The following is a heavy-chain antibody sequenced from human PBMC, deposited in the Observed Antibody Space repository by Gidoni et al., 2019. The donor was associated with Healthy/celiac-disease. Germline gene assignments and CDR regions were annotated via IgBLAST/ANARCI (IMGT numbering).Heavy chain of an antibody. CDR1: GFTFSSYG. CDR2: ISYDGSNK. Sequence: QVQLVESGGGVVQPGRSLRLSCAASGFTFSSYGMHWVRQAPGKGLEWVAVISYDGSNKYYADSVKGRFTISRDNSKNTLYLQMNSLRAEDTAVYYCNLRTIFGMWGPGDYWGQGTLVTVSS. D-gene: IGHD3-3*01. V-gene: IGHV3-30*03. CDR3: NLRTIFGMWGPGDY. J-gene: IGHJ4*02.